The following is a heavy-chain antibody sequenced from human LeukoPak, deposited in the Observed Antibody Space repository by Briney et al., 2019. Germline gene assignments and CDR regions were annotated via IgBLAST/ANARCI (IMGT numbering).Heavy chain of an antibody. J-gene: IGHJ4*02. CDR1: GFTFSSYA. V-gene: IGHV3-23*01. D-gene: IGHD7-27*01. CDR3: AKPKTGDPIPLYFDY. CDR2: ISGSGGST. Sequence: PGGSLRLSCAASGFTFSSYAMSWVRQAPGKGLEWVSAISGSGGSTYYADSVKGRFTISRDNSKNTLYLQMNSLRAEDTAVYYCAKPKTGDPIPLYFDYWGQGTLVTVSS.